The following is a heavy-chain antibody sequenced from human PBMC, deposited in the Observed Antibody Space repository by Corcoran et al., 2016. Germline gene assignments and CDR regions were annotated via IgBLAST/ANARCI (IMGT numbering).Heavy chain of an antibody. V-gene: IGHV1-69*01. Sequence: QVQLVQSGAEVKKPGSSVKVSCKASGGTFSSYAISWVRQAPGQGLEWMGGIIPIFGTANYAQKFQGRVTITADESTSTAYMELSSLRSEDTAVYYCARDQLSGRFGAVAGWGYYYGMDVWGQGTTVTVSS. J-gene: IGHJ6*02. CDR1: GGTFSSYA. CDR3: ARDQLSGRFGAVAGWGYYYGMDV. D-gene: IGHD6-19*01. CDR2: IIPIFGTA.